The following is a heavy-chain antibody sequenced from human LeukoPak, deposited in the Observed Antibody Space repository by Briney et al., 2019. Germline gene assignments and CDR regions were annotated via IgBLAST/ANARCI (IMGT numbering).Heavy chain of an antibody. J-gene: IGHJ4*02. CDR3: AKGDMVATILSYFDY. CDR1: GFTFSSYA. V-gene: IGHV3-23*01. Sequence: GGSLRLSCAASGFTFSSYAMSWVRQAPGKGLEWVSAISGSGGSTYYADSVKGRFTISRDNSKNTLYLQMNSLRAEDTAVYYCAKGDMVATILSYFDYWGQGTLVTVSS. D-gene: IGHD5-12*01. CDR2: ISGSGGST.